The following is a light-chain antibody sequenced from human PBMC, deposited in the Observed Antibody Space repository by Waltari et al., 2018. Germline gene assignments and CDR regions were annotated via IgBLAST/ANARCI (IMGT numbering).Light chain of an antibody. CDR1: SSDVGSYTL. V-gene: IGLV2-23*02. J-gene: IGLJ2*01. CDR2: EVS. CDR3: CSYAGSSTVV. Sequence: QSALTQPASVSGSPGQSITISCTGTSSDVGSYTLVSWYQHHPGKAPKVMIYEVSKRPSGVSNRFSGSKSGNTASLTISGLQAEDESDYYCCSYAGSSTVVFGGGTKLTVL.